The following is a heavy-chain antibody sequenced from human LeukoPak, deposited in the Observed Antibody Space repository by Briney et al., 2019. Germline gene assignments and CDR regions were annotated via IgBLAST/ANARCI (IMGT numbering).Heavy chain of an antibody. CDR3: ARGFPRDISSTVTIP. D-gene: IGHD4-17*01. V-gene: IGHV1-2*06. CDR1: GYTFTGYY. J-gene: IGHJ5*02. Sequence: GASVKVSCKASGYTFTGYYMHWVRQAPGQGLEWMGRINPNSGGTNYAQKFQGRVTMTRDTSISTAYMELSRLRSDDTAVYYCARGFPRDISSTVTIPWGQGTLVTDSS. CDR2: INPNSGGT.